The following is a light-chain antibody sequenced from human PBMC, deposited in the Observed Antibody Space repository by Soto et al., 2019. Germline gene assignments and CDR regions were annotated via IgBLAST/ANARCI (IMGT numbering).Light chain of an antibody. V-gene: IGKV1-5*01. Sequence: EIQMTQSPSPLSQLVGAGVTITGRPSQAIVPHLAWYQQKPGKAPEVLIYDASTLESGVPSRFSGSGSGTKFTLTISSLQPDDFATYYCQQYSSNLYTFGQGTKLEIK. CDR3: QQYSSNLYT. CDR1: QAIVPH. CDR2: DAS. J-gene: IGKJ2*01.